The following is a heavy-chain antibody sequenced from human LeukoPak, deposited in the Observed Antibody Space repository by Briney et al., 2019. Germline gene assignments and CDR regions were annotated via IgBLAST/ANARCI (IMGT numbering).Heavy chain of an antibody. CDR1: GGSISSYY. V-gene: IGHV4-59*01. Sequence: PSETLSLTCTVSGGSISSYYWSWIRQPPGKGLEWIGYIYYSGSTNYNPSLKSRVTISVDTSTNQFSLKLSSVTAADTAVYYCARGGRYYGSGSYYNFDYWGQGTLVTVSS. J-gene: IGHJ4*02. CDR3: ARGGRYYGSGSYYNFDY. D-gene: IGHD3-10*01. CDR2: IYYSGST.